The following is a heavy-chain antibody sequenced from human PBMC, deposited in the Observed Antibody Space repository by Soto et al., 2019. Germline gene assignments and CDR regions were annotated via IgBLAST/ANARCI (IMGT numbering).Heavy chain of an antibody. CDR3: ARGKGHNGLNCFDP. V-gene: IGHV4-38-2*01. CDR1: GYSISSGYY. CDR2: IYHSGSI. D-gene: IGHD1-1*01. Sequence: SETLSLTCAVSGYSISSGYYWGWIRQPPGKGLEWIGSIYHSGSIYYNPSLKSRVSISVDTSKNHFSLKLSSVTAADTAVYYCARGKGHNGLNCFDPWGQGTLVTVSS. J-gene: IGHJ5*02.